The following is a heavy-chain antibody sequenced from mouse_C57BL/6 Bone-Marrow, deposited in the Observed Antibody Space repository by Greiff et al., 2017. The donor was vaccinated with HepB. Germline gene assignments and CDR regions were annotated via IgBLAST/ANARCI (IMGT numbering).Heavy chain of an antibody. CDR3: ARWGLLRGYFDY. V-gene: IGHV1-52*01. J-gene: IGHJ2*01. D-gene: IGHD1-1*01. Sequence: VQLQQPGAELVRPGSSVKLSCKASGYTFTSYWMHWVKQRPIQGLEWIGNIDPSDSDTHYNQKFKDKATLTVDKSSSTAYMQLSSLTSEDSAVYYCARWGLLRGYFDYWGQGTTLTVSS. CDR2: IDPSDSDT. CDR1: GYTFTSYW.